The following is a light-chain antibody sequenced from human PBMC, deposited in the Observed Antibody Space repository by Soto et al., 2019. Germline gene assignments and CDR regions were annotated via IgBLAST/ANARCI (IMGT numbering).Light chain of an antibody. Sequence: QSPVAQPASVSGAPGQSITISCTGTGSDVGGYNDVAWYQQPPGKVPRLMIYEVSNRPSGVSNRFSGSKYGSTASLTIVGLQAEDEADYYCISYTSSSTSYVFGTGTKV. J-gene: IGLJ1*01. CDR3: ISYTSSSTSYV. V-gene: IGLV2-14*01. CDR2: EVS. CDR1: GSDVGGYND.